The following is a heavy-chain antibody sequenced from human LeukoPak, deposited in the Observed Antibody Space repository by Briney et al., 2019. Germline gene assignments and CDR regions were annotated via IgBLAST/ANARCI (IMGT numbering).Heavy chain of an antibody. Sequence: ASVKVSCKASGYTFTSYGISWVRQAPGQGLEWMGWISAYNGDTNYPQKPQGRLTMTIDTSTSTAYMELRSLRSDDTAVYYCARRSSLWFGESYYDYYGMDVWGQGTTVTVSS. J-gene: IGHJ6*02. CDR3: ARRSSLWFGESYYDYYGMDV. D-gene: IGHD3-10*01. CDR2: ISAYNGDT. V-gene: IGHV1-18*01. CDR1: GYTFTSYG.